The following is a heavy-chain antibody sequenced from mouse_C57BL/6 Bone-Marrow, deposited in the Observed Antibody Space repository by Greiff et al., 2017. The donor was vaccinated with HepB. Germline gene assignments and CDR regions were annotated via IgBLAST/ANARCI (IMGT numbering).Heavy chain of an antibody. CDR3: ASYYYGSSWDLYAMDY. D-gene: IGHD1-1*01. J-gene: IGHJ4*01. V-gene: IGHV5-2*01. CDR2: INSDGGST. Sequence: DVHLVESGGGLVQPGESLKLSCESNEYEFPSHDMSWVRKTPEKRLELVAAINSDGGSTYYPDTMERRFIISRDNTKKTLYLQMSSLRSEDTALYYCASYYYGSSWDLYAMDYWGQGTSVTVSS. CDR1: EYEFPSHD.